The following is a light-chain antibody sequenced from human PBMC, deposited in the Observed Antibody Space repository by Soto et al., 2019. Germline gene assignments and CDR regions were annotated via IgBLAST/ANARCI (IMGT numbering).Light chain of an antibody. V-gene: IGKV3-20*01. Sequence: EIVLTQSPGTLSLSPGERATLSCRASQSVSSSYLAWHQQKPGQAPRLLISAASSMASGIPDRFSVSGSGTDFTPTNSRLEPKDFAVDYCQQYGTSPFTFGPGTKVYI. CDR2: AAS. CDR3: QQYGTSPFT. CDR1: QSVSSSY. J-gene: IGKJ3*01.